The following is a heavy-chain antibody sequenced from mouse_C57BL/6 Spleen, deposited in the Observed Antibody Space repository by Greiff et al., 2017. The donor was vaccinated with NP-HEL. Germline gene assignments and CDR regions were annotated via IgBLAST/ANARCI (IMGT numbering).Heavy chain of an antibody. CDR3: ARRHGSSYSWFAY. V-gene: IGHV5-17*01. CDR1: GFTFSDYG. J-gene: IGHJ3*01. CDR2: ISSGSSTI. Sequence: EVKLVESGGGLVKPGGSLKLSCAASGFTFSDYGMHWVRQAPEKGLEWVAYISSGSSTIYYADTVKGRFTISRDNAKNTLFLQMTSLRSEDTAMYYCARRHGSSYSWFAYWGQGTLVTVSA. D-gene: IGHD1-1*01.